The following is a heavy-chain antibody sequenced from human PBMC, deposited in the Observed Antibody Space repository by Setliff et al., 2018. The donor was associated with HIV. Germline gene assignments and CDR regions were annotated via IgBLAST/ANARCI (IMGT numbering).Heavy chain of an antibody. V-gene: IGHV1-18*01. J-gene: IGHJ4*02. CDR1: GYTFNTYG. Sequence: ASVKVSCKASGYTFNTYGISWVRQAPGQGLEWMGWISPYNGDTRYAQKFQGRVTLTTDTSTNTAYMELRTLRSDDTAVYYCARGGHCTAGVCYHYEYWGQGTQVTVSS. D-gene: IGHD2-8*02. CDR2: ISPYNGDT. CDR3: ARGGHCTAGVCYHYEY.